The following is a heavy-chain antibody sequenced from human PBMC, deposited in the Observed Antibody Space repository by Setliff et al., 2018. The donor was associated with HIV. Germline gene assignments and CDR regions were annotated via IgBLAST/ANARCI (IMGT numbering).Heavy chain of an antibody. Sequence: GGSLRLSCAASGFTFSSYSMNWVRQAPGKGLEWVSYISSSSSIIYYADSVKGRFTISRDNARNSLYLQMNSLRAEDTAVYYCARGAYGSGSYEINFWGQGTLVTVSS. J-gene: IGHJ4*02. CDR1: GFTFSSYS. CDR2: ISSSSSII. CDR3: ARGAYGSGSYEINF. V-gene: IGHV3-48*01. D-gene: IGHD3-10*01.